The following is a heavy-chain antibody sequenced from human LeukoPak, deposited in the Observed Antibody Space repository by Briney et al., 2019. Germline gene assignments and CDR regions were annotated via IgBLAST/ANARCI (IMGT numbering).Heavy chain of an antibody. CDR1: GFSFGGHE. J-gene: IGHJ4*02. D-gene: IGHD2-15*01. V-gene: IGHV3-48*03. Sequence: GGSLRLSCAASGFSFGGHEINWVRQAPGKGLEWVSYISSRDSTMYYADSVTGRFTISRDNAKNSLYLQMNSLRAEDTAVYYCARALGECTSGSCAIDYWGQGTLVTVSS. CDR2: ISSRDSTM. CDR3: ARALGECTSGSCAIDY.